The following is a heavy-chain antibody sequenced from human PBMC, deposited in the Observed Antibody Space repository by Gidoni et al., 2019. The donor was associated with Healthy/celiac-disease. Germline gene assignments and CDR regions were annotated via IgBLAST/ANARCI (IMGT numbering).Heavy chain of an antibody. V-gene: IGHV4-31*03. CDR1: DGSISSGGYY. D-gene: IGHD3-10*01. CDR2: IYYSWST. J-gene: IGHJ3*02. CDR3: ARDNLSRGNDAFDI. Sequence: QVQLQESGPGLVKPSQTLSLTCTVPDGSISSGGYYWSWIRQHPGKGLEWIGYIYYSWSTYYNPSLKSRVTISVDTSKNQFSLKLSSVTAADTAVYYCARDNLSRGNDAFDIWGQGTMVTVSS.